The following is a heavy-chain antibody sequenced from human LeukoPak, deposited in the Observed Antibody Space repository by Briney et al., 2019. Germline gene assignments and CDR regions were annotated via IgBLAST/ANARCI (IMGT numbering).Heavy chain of an antibody. CDR2: IWYDGSNK. CDR1: GFTFSAYG. V-gene: IGHV3-33*01. CDR3: AREDGSTMVYYFDY. J-gene: IGHJ4*02. Sequence: GGSLRLSCAASGFTFSAYGMHWVRQAPGKGLEWVAVIWYDGSNKYYADSVKGRFTISRDNSRTTLYLQMNSLRAEDTAIYYCAREDGSTMVYYFDYWGQGTLVTVS. D-gene: IGHD3-10*01.